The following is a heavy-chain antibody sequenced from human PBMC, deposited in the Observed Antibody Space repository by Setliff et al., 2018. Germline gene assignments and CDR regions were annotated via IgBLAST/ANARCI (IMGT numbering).Heavy chain of an antibody. V-gene: IGHV1-24*01. CDR1: GYTLTELS. D-gene: IGHD3-22*01. J-gene: IGHJ3*02. CDR3: ATNSGGYTIDAFDI. CDR2: FDPEDGET. Sequence: ASVKVSCKVSGYTLTELSMHWVRQAPGKGLEWMGGFDPEDGETIYAQKFQGRITMTEDTSTDTAYMELSSLRSEDTAVYYCATNSGGYTIDAFDIWGQGTMVTVSS.